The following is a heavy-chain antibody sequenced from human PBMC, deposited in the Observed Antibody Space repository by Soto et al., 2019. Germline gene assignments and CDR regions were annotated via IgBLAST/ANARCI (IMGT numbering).Heavy chain of an antibody. V-gene: IGHV3-30-3*01. CDR2: ISYDGSNK. D-gene: IGHD1-1*01. Sequence: HPGGSLRLSCAASGFTFSSYAMHWVRQAPGKGLEWVAVISYDGSNKYYADSVKGRFTISRDNSKNTLYLQMNSLRAEDTAVYYCARDGRYRERMYYYYGMDVWGQGTTVTVSS. CDR3: ARDGRYRERMYYYYGMDV. J-gene: IGHJ6*02. CDR1: GFTFSSYA.